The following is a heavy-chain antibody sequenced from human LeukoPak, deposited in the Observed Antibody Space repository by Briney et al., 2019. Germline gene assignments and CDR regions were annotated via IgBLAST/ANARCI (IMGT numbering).Heavy chain of an antibody. Sequence: GGSLRLSCAASGFTFSSYEMNWVRQAPGKGLEWVSYISSSGSTIYYADFVKGRFTISRDNAKNSLYLEMNSLTAEDTAVYYCARKLLRADYYYIDVWGKGTTVTVSS. CDR2: ISSSGSTI. D-gene: IGHD4-23*01. V-gene: IGHV3-48*03. CDR1: GFTFSSYE. J-gene: IGHJ6*03. CDR3: ARKLLRADYYYIDV.